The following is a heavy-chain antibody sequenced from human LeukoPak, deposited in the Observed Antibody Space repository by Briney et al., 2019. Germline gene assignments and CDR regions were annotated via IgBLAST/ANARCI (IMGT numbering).Heavy chain of an antibody. CDR3: ARDLVTMIVVVIVAW. V-gene: IGHV3-30-3*01. Sequence: PGGSLRLSCAASGLTFSSYAMHWVRQAPGKGLEWVAVISYDGSNKYYADSVKGRFTISRDNSKNTLYLQMNSLRAEDTAVYYCARDLVTMIVVVIVAWWGQGTLVTVSS. CDR1: GLTFSSYA. D-gene: IGHD3-22*01. J-gene: IGHJ1*01. CDR2: ISYDGSNK.